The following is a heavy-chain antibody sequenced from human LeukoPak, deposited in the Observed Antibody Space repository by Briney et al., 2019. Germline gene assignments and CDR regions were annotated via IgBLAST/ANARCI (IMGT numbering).Heavy chain of an antibody. CDR2: MNPKSGGT. D-gene: IGHD1-1*01. CDR3: AREFRTTTWSYDAFDL. V-gene: IGHV1-2*02. CDR1: GYTFTDYY. Sequence: ASVKVSCKASGYTFTDYYMHWVRQAPGQGLEWVGWMNPKSGGTNYAQRFQDRVTMTRDTSNSTSYMELSRLASDDTAVYYCAREFRTTTWSYDAFDLWGQGTMVTVSS. J-gene: IGHJ3*01.